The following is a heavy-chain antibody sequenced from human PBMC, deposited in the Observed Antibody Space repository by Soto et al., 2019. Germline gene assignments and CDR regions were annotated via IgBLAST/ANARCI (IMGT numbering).Heavy chain of an antibody. J-gene: IGHJ6*02. V-gene: IGHV4-59*01. Sequence: PSETLSLTCSVSGGSIRTYYWNWIRQPPGGGLEWIAYIHYSGVTNYSPSLRGRVSISIDRSNNEFSLKVLSVTAADTAVYYCARDRAEGSSSTPAGGMDVWGPGTTVTV. CDR1: GGSIRTYY. CDR2: IHYSGVT. D-gene: IGHD6-6*01. CDR3: ARDRAEGSSSTPAGGMDV.